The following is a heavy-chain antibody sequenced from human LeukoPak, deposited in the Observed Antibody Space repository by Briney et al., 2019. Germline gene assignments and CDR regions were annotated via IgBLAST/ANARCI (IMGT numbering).Heavy chain of an antibody. CDR1: GFTFINAW. CDR3: STVKEANDAFDI. CDR2: IKSQADGGTT. Sequence: GSLRLSCAASGFTFINAWMTWVRQAPGKGLEWVGRIKSQADGGTTDYSAPVKGRFAISRDDSKNTFNLQMNSLKTEDTAVYYCSTVKEANDAFDIWGRGTMVTVSA. J-gene: IGHJ3*02. V-gene: IGHV3-15*01.